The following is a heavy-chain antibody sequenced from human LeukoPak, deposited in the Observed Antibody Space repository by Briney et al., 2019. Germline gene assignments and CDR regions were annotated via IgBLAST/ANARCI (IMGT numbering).Heavy chain of an antibody. CDR1: GGSISSGGYS. Sequence: SETLSLTCAVSGGSISSGGYSWSWIRQPPGKGLEWIGYIYHSGSTYYNPSLKSRVTISVDRSKSQFSLKLSSVTAADTAVYYCARGEGYFDYWGQGTLVTVSS. V-gene: IGHV4-30-2*01. D-gene: IGHD1-26*01. CDR3: ARGEGYFDY. CDR2: IYHSGST. J-gene: IGHJ4*02.